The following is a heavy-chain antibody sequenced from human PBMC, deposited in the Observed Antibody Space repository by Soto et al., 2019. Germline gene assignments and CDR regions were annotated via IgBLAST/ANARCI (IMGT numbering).Heavy chain of an antibody. V-gene: IGHV4-39*01. D-gene: IGHD4-17*01. Sequence: SETLSLTCTVSGGSISSSSYYWGWIRQPPGKGLEWIGSISYSGRTYDNPSLQSRVTISIDASKNQFSLKLTSVTTADTAVYYCARRRASDYGGNHHPYYFDRWGQGALVTVSS. J-gene: IGHJ4*02. CDR1: GGSISSSSYY. CDR2: ISYSGRT. CDR3: ARRRASDYGGNHHPYYFDR.